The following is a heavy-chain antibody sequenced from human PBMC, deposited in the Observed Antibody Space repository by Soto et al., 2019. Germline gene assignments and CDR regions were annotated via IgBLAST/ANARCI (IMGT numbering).Heavy chain of an antibody. V-gene: IGHV1-8*01. CDR1: GYTFTSYD. J-gene: IGHJ6*03. Sequence: ASVKVSCKASGYTFTSYDINWVRQATGQGLEWMGWMNPNSGNTGYAQKFQGRVTMTRNTSISTAYMELSSLRSEDTAVYYCARARGVYYYGSGNYRYYYYYYMDVWGKGTTVTVSS. CDR2: MNPNSGNT. D-gene: IGHD3-10*01. CDR3: ARARGVYYYGSGNYRYYYYYYMDV.